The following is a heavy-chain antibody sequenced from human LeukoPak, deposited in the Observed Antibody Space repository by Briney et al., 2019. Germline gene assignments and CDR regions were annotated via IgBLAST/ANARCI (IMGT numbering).Heavy chain of an antibody. D-gene: IGHD3-16*02. CDR3: ARDENGYVWGSFRA. J-gene: IGHJ5*02. CDR2: INHSGST. CDR1: GGSFSGYY. V-gene: IGHV4-34*01. Sequence: SETLSLTCAVYGGSFSGYYWSWIRQPPGKGLEWIGEINHSGSTNYNPSLKSRVTISVDTSKNQFSLKLSSVTAADTAVYYCARDENGYVWGSFRAWGQGTLVTISS.